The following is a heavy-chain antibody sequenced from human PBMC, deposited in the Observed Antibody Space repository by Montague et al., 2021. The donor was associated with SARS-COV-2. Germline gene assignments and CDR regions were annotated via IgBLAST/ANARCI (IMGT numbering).Heavy chain of an antibody. CDR2: MSAGGNTR. V-gene: IGHV3-48*03. CDR3: AGYTAAV. D-gene: IGHD2-2*01. Sequence: SLRLSCAGTGFSFSTYNTNWVRQAPGKGLEWISHMSAGGNTRYYADSVKGRFTVSRDNAKNSLYLQMDSLRAEDTAVYYCAGYTAAVWGQGTMVTVSS. CDR1: GFSFSTYN. J-gene: IGHJ4*02.